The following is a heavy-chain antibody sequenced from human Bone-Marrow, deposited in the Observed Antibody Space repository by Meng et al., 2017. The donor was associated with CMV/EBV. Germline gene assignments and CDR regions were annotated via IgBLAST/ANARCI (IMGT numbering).Heavy chain of an antibody. CDR1: GGSVSSGSYY. D-gene: IGHD2-2*02. CDR2: IYYSGST. Sequence: SETLSLTCTVSGGSVSSGSYYWSWIRQPPGKGLEWIGYIYYSGSTNYNPSLKSRVTISVDTSKNQFSLKLSSVTAADTAVYYCARDHQDCSSTSCYSGFDYWGQGTRVTVSS. CDR3: ARDHQDCSSTSCYSGFDY. J-gene: IGHJ4*02. V-gene: IGHV4-61*01.